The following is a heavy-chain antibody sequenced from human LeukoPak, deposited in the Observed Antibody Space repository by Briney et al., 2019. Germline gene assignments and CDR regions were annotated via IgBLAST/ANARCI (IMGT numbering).Heavy chain of an antibody. V-gene: IGHV3-23*01. J-gene: IGHJ3*02. Sequence: GGSLRLSCAASGFTFSSYAMNWVRQAPGKGLEWVSAISGSGGSTYYADSVKGRFTISRDNSKNTLYLQMNSLRAEDTAVYYCAKVGDFTDAFDIWGQGTMVTVSS. CDR1: GFTFSSYA. CDR2: ISGSGGST. D-gene: IGHD4-17*01. CDR3: AKVGDFTDAFDI.